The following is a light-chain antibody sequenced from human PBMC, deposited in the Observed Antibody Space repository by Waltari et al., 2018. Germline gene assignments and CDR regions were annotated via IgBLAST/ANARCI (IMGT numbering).Light chain of an antibody. J-gene: IGLJ2*01. V-gene: IGLV2-14*01. CDR2: EVS. CDR3: SSYTSSSTLV. CDR1: SSDVGGYNY. Sequence: QSALTQPASVSGSPGQSITISCTGTSSDVGGYNYVSWYQQRPGKAPKLMIYEVSNRPSGVSNRLSGSKAGNTASLTISGLQAEDEADYYCSSYTSSSTLVFGGGTKLTVL.